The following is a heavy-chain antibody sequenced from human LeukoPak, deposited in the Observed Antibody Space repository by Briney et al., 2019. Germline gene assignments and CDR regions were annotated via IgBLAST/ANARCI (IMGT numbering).Heavy chain of an antibody. J-gene: IGHJ4*02. CDR2: IYYSGST. CDR3: ARGMYRDYDSSGYYSEYYFDY. CDR1: GGSISSSSYY. Sequence: SETLSLTCTVSGGSISSSSYYWGWIRQPPGKGLEWIGRIYYSGSTYYNPSLKSRVTISIDSSKNQFSLKLSSVTAADTAVYYCARGMYRDYDSSGYYSEYYFDYWGQGTLVTVSS. D-gene: IGHD3-22*01. V-gene: IGHV4-39*01.